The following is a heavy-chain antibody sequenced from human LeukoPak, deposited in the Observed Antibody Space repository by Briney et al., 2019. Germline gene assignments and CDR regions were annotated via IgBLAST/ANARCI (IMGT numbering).Heavy chain of an antibody. Sequence: GSLRLSCAASGFTFNSYNMNWVRQAPGKGLEWVSSISNSSSYIYYADSVKGRFTISRDNAKNSLYLQMNSLRAEDTAVYYCARRGEYCSTTSCYAPDYWGQGTLVTVSS. V-gene: IGHV3-21*01. J-gene: IGHJ4*02. CDR1: GFTFNSYN. CDR2: ISNSSSYI. CDR3: ARRGEYCSTTSCYAPDY. D-gene: IGHD2-2*01.